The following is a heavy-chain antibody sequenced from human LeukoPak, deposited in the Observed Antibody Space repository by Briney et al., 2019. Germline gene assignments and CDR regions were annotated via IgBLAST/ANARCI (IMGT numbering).Heavy chain of an antibody. J-gene: IGHJ4*02. CDR3: ARGQADYSNNSGYYFDY. CDR2: INHSGST. CDR1: GGSFSGYY. D-gene: IGHD4-11*01. Sequence: SETLSLTCAVYGGSFSGYYWSWIRQPPGKGLEWIGEINHSGSTNYNPSLKSRVTISVDTSKNQFSLKLSSVTAADTAVYYCARGQADYSNNSGYYFDYWGQGTLVNVSS. V-gene: IGHV4-34*01.